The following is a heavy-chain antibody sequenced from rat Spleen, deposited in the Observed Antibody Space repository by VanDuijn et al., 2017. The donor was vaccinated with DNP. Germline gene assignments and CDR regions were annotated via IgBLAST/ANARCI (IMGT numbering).Heavy chain of an antibody. D-gene: IGHD1-12*02. J-gene: IGHJ2*01. CDR2: VSTSGGRT. CDR3: TTAGYYDGSYYPYFDY. CDR1: GFTFSDYG. V-gene: IGHV5-27*01. Sequence: EVHLVESGGGLVQPGRSLKTSCAASGFTFSDYGMAWVRQGPKKGLEWVATVSTSGGRTYYRDSVKGRFTISRDNAKRTLYLQMDSLRSEDTATYYCTTAGYYDGSYYPYFDYWGQGVMVTVSS.